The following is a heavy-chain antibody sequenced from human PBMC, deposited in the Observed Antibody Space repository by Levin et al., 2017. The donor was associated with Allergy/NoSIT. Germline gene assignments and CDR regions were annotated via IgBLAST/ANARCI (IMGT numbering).Heavy chain of an antibody. CDR3: TRDPGYSDNQGNFFER. D-gene: IGHD5-12*01. V-gene: IGHV1-69*13. Sequence: SVKVSCKASGGTFNSYPISWVRQAPGQGFEWMGQITPMFGTPYYGQRFQGRVTITADEPSITVYVELSSLTSGDTAIYYCTRDPGYSDNQGNFFERWGQGTLVIVSS. J-gene: IGHJ3*01. CDR1: GGTFNSYP. CDR2: ITPMFGTP.